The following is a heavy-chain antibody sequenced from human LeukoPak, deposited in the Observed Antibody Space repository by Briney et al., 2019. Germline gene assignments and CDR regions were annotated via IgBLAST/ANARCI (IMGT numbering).Heavy chain of an antibody. J-gene: IGHJ4*02. Sequence: GVSLRLSCAASGFTFSSYAMIWVRQAPGKGREGVSGISGSGGSTYYADSVKGRFTISRDNSKNTLYLQMNSLRAEDTAMYYCAKGGVGSGKTFDSWGQGTLVTVSS. CDR2: ISGSGGST. D-gene: IGHD3-10*01. CDR1: GFTFSSYA. CDR3: AKGGVGSGKTFDS. V-gene: IGHV3-23*01.